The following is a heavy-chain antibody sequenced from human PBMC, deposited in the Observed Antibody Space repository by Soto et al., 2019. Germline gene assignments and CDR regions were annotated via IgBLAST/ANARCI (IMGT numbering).Heavy chain of an antibody. Sequence: SETLSLTCTVSGGPMSSGGYYWSWIHQHPGKGLEWIGYMYYRGNPYYNPSLKSRVTISVDTSKNQFSLKLSSVTAADTAVYYCARDASGYGYFDYWGPGTLVTVSS. CDR1: GGPMSSGGYY. D-gene: IGHD3-3*01. CDR2: MYYRGNP. J-gene: IGHJ4*02. V-gene: IGHV4-31*03. CDR3: ARDASGYGYFDY.